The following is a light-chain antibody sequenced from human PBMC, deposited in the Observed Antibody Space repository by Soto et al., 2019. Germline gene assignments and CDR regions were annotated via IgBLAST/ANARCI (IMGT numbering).Light chain of an antibody. CDR1: SSDVGYYNY. Sequence: QSALTQPRSVSGSPGQSVTISCTGTSSDVGYYNYVSWYKQHPGKAPKLLIYAVNMRPSGVPDRFSGSKSGNTASLTISGLQSEDEADYSCCSYAGSYTWVFGGGTKLTVL. CDR2: AVN. CDR3: CSYAGSYTWV. J-gene: IGLJ3*02. V-gene: IGLV2-11*01.